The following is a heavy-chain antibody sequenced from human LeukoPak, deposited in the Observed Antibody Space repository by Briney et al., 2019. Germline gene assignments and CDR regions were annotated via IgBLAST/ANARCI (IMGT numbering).Heavy chain of an antibody. CDR1: EYSFTSYW. J-gene: IGHJ4*02. V-gene: IGHV5-51*01. CDR2: IYPGDSDT. CDR3: ARQLSSSWDFDY. Sequence: GESLKISCKGSEYSFTSYWIGWVRQMPGKGLEWMGMIYPGDSDTRYSPSFQGQVTISAGKSISTTYLQWSSLKASDTAMYYCARQLSSSWDFDYWGQGTLVTVSS. D-gene: IGHD6-13*01.